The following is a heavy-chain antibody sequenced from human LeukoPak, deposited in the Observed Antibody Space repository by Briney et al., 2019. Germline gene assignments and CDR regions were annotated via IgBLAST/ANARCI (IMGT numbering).Heavy chain of an antibody. D-gene: IGHD5-18*01. V-gene: IGHV3-7*01. Sequence: GGSLRLSCAASGFTFSSHWMSWVGQAPGKGLEGVANIKKDGSEKYYVDAVKGRFTISRDNAKTSLYLQMNSLRAEDTAVYYCARDLSGIAGYTYGRGIDYWGQGTLVTVSS. CDR2: IKKDGSEK. CDR3: ARDLSGIAGYTYGRGIDY. J-gene: IGHJ4*02. CDR1: GFTFSSHW.